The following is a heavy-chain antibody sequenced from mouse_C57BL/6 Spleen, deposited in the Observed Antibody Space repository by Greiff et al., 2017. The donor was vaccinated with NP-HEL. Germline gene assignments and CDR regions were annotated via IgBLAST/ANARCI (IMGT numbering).Heavy chain of an antibody. CDR2: IDPSDSYT. CDR1: GYTFTSYW. J-gene: IGHJ3*01. D-gene: IGHD2-5*01. V-gene: IGHV1-69*01. Sequence: VKLQQPGAELVMPGASVKLSCKASGYTFTSYWMHWVKQRPGQGLEWIGEIDPSDSYTNYNQKFKGKSTLTVDKSSSTAYMQLSSLTSEDSAVYYCARRGTYYSNYGFAYWGQGTLVTVSA. CDR3: ARRGTYYSNYGFAY.